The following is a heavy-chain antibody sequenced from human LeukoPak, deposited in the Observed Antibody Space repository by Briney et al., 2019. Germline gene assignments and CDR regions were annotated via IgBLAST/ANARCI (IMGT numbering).Heavy chain of an antibody. V-gene: IGHV4-38-2*02. CDR1: GYSISSGYY. J-gene: IGHJ3*02. D-gene: IGHD3-22*01. CDR3: ASLPYYYDSSGYYGDAFDI. CDR2: IYHSGST. Sequence: SETLSLTCTVSGYSISSGYYWGWIRQPPGKGLEWIGSIYHSGSTYYNPSLKSRVTILVDTSKNQFSLKLSSVTAADTAVYYCASLPYYYDSSGYYGDAFDIWGQGTMVTVSS.